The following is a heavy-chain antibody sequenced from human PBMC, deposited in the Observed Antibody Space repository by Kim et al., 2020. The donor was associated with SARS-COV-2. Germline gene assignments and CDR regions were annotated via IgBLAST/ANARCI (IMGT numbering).Heavy chain of an antibody. CDR1: GFTFSSYS. Sequence: GGSLRLSCAASGFTFSSYSMNWVRQAPGKGLEWVSSISSSSSYIYYADSVKGRFTISRDNAKNSLYLQMNSLRAEDTAVYYCARDGPLSGYCSGGSCYNYYYYYYMDVWGKGTTVTVSS. CDR3: ARDGPLSGYCSGGSCYNYYYYYYMDV. CDR2: ISSSSSYI. J-gene: IGHJ6*03. D-gene: IGHD2-15*01. V-gene: IGHV3-21*01.